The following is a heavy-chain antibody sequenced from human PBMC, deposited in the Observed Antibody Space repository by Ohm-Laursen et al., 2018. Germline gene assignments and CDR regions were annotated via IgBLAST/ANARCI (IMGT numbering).Heavy chain of an antibody. J-gene: IGHJ6*02. Sequence: ASVKVSCKAYGYTFTSYDINWVRQATGQGLQWMGWMNPNSGNTGYAQRFQGRVTMTRNTSISTAYMELSSLRSEDTAVYYCARARGNWKRDYYYAMDVWGQGTTVTVPS. V-gene: IGHV1-8*01. CDR2: MNPNSGNT. CDR1: GYTFTSYD. D-gene: IGHD1-1*01. CDR3: ARARGNWKRDYYYAMDV.